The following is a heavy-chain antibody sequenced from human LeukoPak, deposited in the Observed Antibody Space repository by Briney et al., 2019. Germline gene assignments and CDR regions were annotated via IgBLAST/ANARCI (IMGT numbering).Heavy chain of an antibody. CDR2: ISGSGGST. CDR1: GFTFSSYA. J-gene: IGHJ1*01. Sequence: XGSLRLSCAASGFTFSSYAMSWVRQAPGKGLEGVSAISGSGGSTYYADSVKGRFTISRDNSKNTLYLQMNSLRAEDTAVYYCAILTYYYDSSGYPLFQHWGQGTLVTVSS. D-gene: IGHD3-22*01. CDR3: AILTYYYDSSGYPLFQH. V-gene: IGHV3-23*01.